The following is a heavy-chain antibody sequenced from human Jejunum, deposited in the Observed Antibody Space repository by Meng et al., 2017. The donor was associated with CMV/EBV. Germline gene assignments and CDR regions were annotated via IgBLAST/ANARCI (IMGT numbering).Heavy chain of an antibody. CDR3: ATEVAIRNYFSYGMDV. J-gene: IGHJ6*02. D-gene: IGHD5-24*01. Sequence: GFTVNSNFMTWVRQAPGKGLEWVAVSYSAGMTYYADYVKGRFTISRDNSKNTMYLQMNGLRLEDTAMYYCATEVAIRNYFSYGMDVWGQGTAVTVSS. CDR1: GFTVNSNF. CDR2: SYSAGMT. V-gene: IGHV3-66*02.